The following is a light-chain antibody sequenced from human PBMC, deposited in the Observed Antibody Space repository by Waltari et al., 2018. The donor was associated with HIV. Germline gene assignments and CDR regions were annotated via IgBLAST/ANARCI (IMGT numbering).Light chain of an antibody. Sequence: QSVLTQPPSASGTPAQRVTISCSQSSYNIGRRSVYWYQQLPGPTPKLLIHHNNQWPSGVPDRFSGSKSGPSASLAISGLQSEDEADYYCATWDDSLKGVVFGGGTKLTVL. V-gene: IGLV1-44*01. J-gene: IGLJ2*01. CDR2: HNN. CDR3: ATWDDSLKGVV. CDR1: SYNIGRRS.